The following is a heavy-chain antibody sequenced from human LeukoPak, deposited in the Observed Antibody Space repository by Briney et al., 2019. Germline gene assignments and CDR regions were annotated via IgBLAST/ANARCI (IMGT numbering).Heavy chain of an antibody. Sequence: ASVKVSCKASGYTLSGYYIHWVRQAPGQGLEWMGVINPSGGSTSLAQKFQARLTMTRDTSTSTVYMELSGLSSEDTAVYYCAREIVVVPSAMGFDPWGQGTLVTVSS. CDR2: INPSGGST. CDR3: AREIVVVPSAMGFDP. J-gene: IGHJ5*02. V-gene: IGHV1-46*01. D-gene: IGHD2-2*01. CDR1: GYTLSGYY.